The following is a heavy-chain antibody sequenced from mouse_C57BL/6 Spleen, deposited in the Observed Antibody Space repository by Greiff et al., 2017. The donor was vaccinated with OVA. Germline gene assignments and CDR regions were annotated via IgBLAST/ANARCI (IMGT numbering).Heavy chain of an antibody. D-gene: IGHD1-1*02. Sequence: QVQLQQPGAELVKPGASVKLSCKASGYTFTSYWMHWVKQRPGRGLEWIGRIASNSGSTKYNEKLKGKDTLTVNKPASTAYIQLSSLTCEDSAVYYCARAWSFYAMDYWGQGTSVTVSS. V-gene: IGHV1-72*01. CDR2: IASNSGST. CDR3: ARAWSFYAMDY. CDR1: GYTFTSYW. J-gene: IGHJ4*01.